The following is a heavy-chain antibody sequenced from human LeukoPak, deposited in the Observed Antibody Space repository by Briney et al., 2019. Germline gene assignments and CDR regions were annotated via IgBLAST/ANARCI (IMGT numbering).Heavy chain of an antibody. V-gene: IGHV3-66*01. J-gene: IGHJ4*02. CDR1: GFSFTSTY. Sequence: GGSLRLSCAASGFSFTSTYMTWGCQAPGEGLEWVSLIFAGGSTLYAASVKGRFTISRDNSKDMLYLQMDSLRAEDTAVYYCARVANYFESCGPDYWGQGTLVTVSS. CDR3: ARVANYFESCGPDY. CDR2: IFAGGST. D-gene: IGHD3-22*01.